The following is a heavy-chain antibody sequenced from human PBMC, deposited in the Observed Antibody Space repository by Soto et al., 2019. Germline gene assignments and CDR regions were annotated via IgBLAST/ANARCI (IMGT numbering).Heavy chain of an antibody. Sequence: QVQLQESGPGLVKPSQTLSLTCTVSGGSISSGGYYWSWIRQHPGKGLEWIGYIYYSGSTYYNPSLKSPVTIYVDTPKNQLSLKLSSVTAADTAVYYCARSPPSTVAPLDYWGQGTLVTVSS. CDR1: GGSISSGGYY. D-gene: IGHD4-17*01. J-gene: IGHJ4*02. V-gene: IGHV4-31*01. CDR3: ARSPPSTVAPLDY. CDR2: IYYSGST.